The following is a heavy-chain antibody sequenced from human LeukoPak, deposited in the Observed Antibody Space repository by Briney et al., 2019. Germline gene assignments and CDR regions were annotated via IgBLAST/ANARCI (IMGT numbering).Heavy chain of an antibody. Sequence: PSETLSLTCAVYGGSFNGYYWSWIRQPPGKGLEWIGEINHSGSTNYNPSLKSRVTISVDTSKNQFSLKLSSVTAADTAVYYCATKGDCSSTSCPIDYWGQGTLVTVSS. J-gene: IGHJ4*02. V-gene: IGHV4-34*01. CDR2: INHSGST. CDR1: GGSFNGYY. D-gene: IGHD2-2*01. CDR3: ATKGDCSSTSCPIDY.